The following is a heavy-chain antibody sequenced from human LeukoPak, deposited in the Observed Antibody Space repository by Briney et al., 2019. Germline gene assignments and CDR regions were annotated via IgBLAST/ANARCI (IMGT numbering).Heavy chain of an antibody. CDR3: AKERGYASGLGSLDY. D-gene: IGHD6-19*01. CDR1: GFTFSNHA. J-gene: IGHJ4*02. CDR2: INGSGGST. Sequence: GSSLRLSCAASGFTFSNHAMTWVRQVPGKGREWVSTINGSGGSTYYADSLKSRITISRDNAKNPLYLQMNSRRGDGRAVYYCAKERGYASGLGSLDYGGQETLVTV. V-gene: IGHV3-23*01.